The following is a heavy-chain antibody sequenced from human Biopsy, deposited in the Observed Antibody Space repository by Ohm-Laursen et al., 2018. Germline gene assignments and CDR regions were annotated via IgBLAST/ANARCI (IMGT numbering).Heavy chain of an antibody. Sequence: GSSVKVSCKASGYTFTGYYLHWVRQAPGQGLEWMGWINPKSGGTHYLEKFRGRVTMTRDTSISTAYMEVSSLRSDDTAVYYCAIDGNDFLTDYLKIDHWGQGTLVTVSS. V-gene: IGHV1-2*02. CDR1: GYTFTGYY. J-gene: IGHJ4*02. CDR2: INPKSGGT. D-gene: IGHD3-9*01. CDR3: AIDGNDFLTDYLKIDH.